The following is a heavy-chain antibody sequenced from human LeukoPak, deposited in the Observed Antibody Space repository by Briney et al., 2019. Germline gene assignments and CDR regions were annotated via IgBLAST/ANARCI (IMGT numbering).Heavy chain of an antibody. Sequence: SETLSLTCAVYGGSFTDYYWNWIRQPPGKGLEWIGEIYHSGSTNYNPSLKSRVTISVDKSKNQFSLKLSSVTAADTAVYYCARDSGSYRTFDYWGQGTLVTVSS. CDR1: GGSFTDYY. V-gene: IGHV4-34*01. CDR3: ARDSGSYRTFDY. D-gene: IGHD1-26*01. J-gene: IGHJ4*02. CDR2: IYHSGST.